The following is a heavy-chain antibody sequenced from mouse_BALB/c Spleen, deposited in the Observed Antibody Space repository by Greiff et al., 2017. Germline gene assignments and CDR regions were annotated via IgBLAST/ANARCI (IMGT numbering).Heavy chain of an antibody. V-gene: IGHV4-1*02. CDR1: GFDFSRYW. CDR3: ARHFGTGTAWFAY. CDR2: INPDSSTI. J-gene: IGHJ3*01. Sequence: EVKVIESGCGLVQPGGSLKLSCAASGFDFSRYWMSWVRQAPGKGLEWIGEINPDSSTINYTPSLKDKFIISRDNAKNTLYLQMSKVRSEDTALYYCARHFGTGTAWFAYWGQGTLVTVSA. D-gene: IGHD4-1*01.